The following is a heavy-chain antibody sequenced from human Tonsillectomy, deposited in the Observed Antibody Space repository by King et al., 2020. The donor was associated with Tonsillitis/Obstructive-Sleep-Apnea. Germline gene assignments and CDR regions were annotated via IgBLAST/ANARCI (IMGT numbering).Heavy chain of an antibody. D-gene: IGHD1-26*01. CDR3: ARDKAVGWYFDL. Sequence: VQLVESGGGLVQPGGSLRLSCAASGFTFSNYWVYWVRQAPGKGLEWVANIKQDGSEKYYVDSVKGRFTISRDNAKNSLYLQMNSLRAEDTAVYYCARDKAVGWYFDLWGRGTLVTVSS. V-gene: IGHV3-7*03. CDR1: GFTFSNYW. J-gene: IGHJ2*01. CDR2: IKQDGSEK.